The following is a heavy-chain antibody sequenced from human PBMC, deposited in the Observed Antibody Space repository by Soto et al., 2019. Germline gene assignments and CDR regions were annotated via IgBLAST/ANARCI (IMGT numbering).Heavy chain of an antibody. CDR3: KKDDGNGVDFWSGSAYHNYYDFDV. CDR2: MSKEGNK. D-gene: IGHD3-3*01. J-gene: IGHJ6*02. Sequence: MQLVESGVGVVQPVRSLILSCEASGFTFRNYGMHWGRQAPGKGQEWVAVMSKEGNKYYGDTVKGRFTIYRDNSRNTLLLQMNTQRREDTAVYYCKKDDGNGVDFWSGSAYHNYYDFDVWGHGTTVHVSS. CDR1: GFTFRNYG. V-gene: IGHV3-30*18.